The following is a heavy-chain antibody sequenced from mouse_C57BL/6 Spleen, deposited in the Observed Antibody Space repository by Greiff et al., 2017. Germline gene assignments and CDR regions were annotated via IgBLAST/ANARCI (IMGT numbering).Heavy chain of an antibody. V-gene: IGHV6-3*01. CDR3: TGGDDYGDAMDY. D-gene: IGHD2-4*01. Sequence: DVMLVESGGGLVQPGGSMKLSCVASGFTFSNYWMNWVRQSPEKGLEWVAQIRLKSDNYATHYAESVKGRFTISRDDSKSSVYLQMNNLRAEDTGIYYCTGGDDYGDAMDYWGQGTSVTVSS. J-gene: IGHJ4*01. CDR1: GFTFSNYW. CDR2: IRLKSDNYAT.